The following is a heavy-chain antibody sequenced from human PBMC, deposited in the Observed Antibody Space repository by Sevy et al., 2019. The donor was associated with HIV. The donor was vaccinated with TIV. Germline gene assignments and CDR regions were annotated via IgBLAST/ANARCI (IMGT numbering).Heavy chain of an antibody. V-gene: IGHV1-2*02. D-gene: IGHD2-21*02. CDR2: INPKSGGT. CDR3: ARGGESLPYCGGDCYPDY. J-gene: IGHJ4*02. CDR1: GYTFSGYY. Sequence: ASVKVSCKPSGYTFSGYYIHWVRQAPGQGLEWMGWINPKSGGTNYAQKFQGRVTMTRDTSIRTAYMELSRLRSDDTAVYYCARGGESLPYCGGDCYPDYWGQGTLVTVSS.